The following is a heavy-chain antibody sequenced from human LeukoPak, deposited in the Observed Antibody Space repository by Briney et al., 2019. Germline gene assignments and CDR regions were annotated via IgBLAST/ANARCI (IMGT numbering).Heavy chain of an antibody. V-gene: IGHV3-48*02. CDR3: AREAMPRFGLFDY. J-gene: IGHJ4*02. Sequence: PGGSLRLSCAASGFTFSSYSMNWVRQAPGKGLEWVSYISSSSSTIYYADSVKGRFTISRDNAKNSLYLQMNSLRDEDTAVYCCAREAMPRFGLFDYWGQGTLVTVSS. D-gene: IGHD2-2*01. CDR1: GFTFSSYS. CDR2: ISSSSSTI.